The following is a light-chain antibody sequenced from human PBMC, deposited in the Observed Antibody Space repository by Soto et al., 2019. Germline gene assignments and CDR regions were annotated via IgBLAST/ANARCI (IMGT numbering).Light chain of an antibody. CDR3: QHYNSYPFT. Sequence: DIQMTQSPSTLSASVGDRVTITCRASQSISSWLAWYQQKPGKAPKLLIYKASSLESGVPSKFSGSGSGTEFTLTISSLQPDDFATYYCQHYNSYPFTFGPGTKGDIK. J-gene: IGKJ3*01. V-gene: IGKV1-5*03. CDR2: KAS. CDR1: QSISSW.